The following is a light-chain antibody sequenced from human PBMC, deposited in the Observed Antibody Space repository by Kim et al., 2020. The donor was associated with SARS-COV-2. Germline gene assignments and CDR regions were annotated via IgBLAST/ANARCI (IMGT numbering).Light chain of an antibody. CDR2: AAS. CDR3: QQTYSTGYT. J-gene: IGKJ2*01. CDR1: QSISTY. V-gene: IGKV1-39*01. Sequence: DIQMTQSPSSLSASVGDRVTITCRASQSISTYLNWYQQKPGKAPNLLIYAASSVQSGVPSRFSGSGSGTDFTLTINNLQPEDFATYYCQQTYSTGYTFALGTMLEIK.